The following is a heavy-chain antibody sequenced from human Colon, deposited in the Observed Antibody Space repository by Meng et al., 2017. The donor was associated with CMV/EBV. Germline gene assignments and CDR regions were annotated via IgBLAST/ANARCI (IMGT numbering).Heavy chain of an antibody. D-gene: IGHD1-26*01. V-gene: IGHV4-39*07. J-gene: IGHJ4*02. Sequence: SETLSLTCTVSGGSLSSNSYYWGWIRQPPGKGLEWIGNIYYSGNTYYNPSLKSRVTTSVYMSKNQFSLKLSSVTAADTAVYYCARTRLMRSYCDYWGQGTLVTVSS. CDR2: IYYSGNT. CDR3: ARTRLMRSYCDY. CDR1: GGSLSSNSYY.